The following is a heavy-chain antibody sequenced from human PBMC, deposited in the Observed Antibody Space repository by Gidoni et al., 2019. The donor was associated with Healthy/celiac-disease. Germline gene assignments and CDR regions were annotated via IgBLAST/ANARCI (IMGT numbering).Heavy chain of an antibody. CDR3: ASESGRFGAIDF. D-gene: IGHD3-10*01. CDR1: GLTFSDHY. CDR2: ISDSGSSM. V-gene: IGHV3-11*01. Sequence: QVQLVESGGGLVKPGGSLRISCVASGLTFSDHYMTWIRQAPGKGLEWIAYISDSGSSMYNADSVKGRFTISRDNANSSLYLEMNSLRAEDTALYFCASESGRFGAIDFWGQGTLVTVSS. J-gene: IGHJ4*02.